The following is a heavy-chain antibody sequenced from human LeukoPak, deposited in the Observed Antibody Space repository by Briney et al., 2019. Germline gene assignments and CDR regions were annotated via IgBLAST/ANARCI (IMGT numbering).Heavy chain of an antibody. CDR2: ISYSGTT. D-gene: IGHD3-22*01. CDR1: GASISSCGHY. Sequence: SETLSLTCTVSGASISSCGHYWSWIRQPPGQGLEWISYISYSGTTYYNPSLKSRVTISMDTSKNQFSLNLRSVTAADTAVYYCAAYDSSGYYILADYWGQGTLVTVSS. CDR3: AAYDSSGYYILADY. J-gene: IGHJ4*02. V-gene: IGHV4-31*03.